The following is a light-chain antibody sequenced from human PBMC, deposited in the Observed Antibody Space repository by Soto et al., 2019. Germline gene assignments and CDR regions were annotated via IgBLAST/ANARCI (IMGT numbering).Light chain of an antibody. CDR2: AAS. CDR1: QGLGND. V-gene: IGKV1-6*01. J-gene: IGKJ1*01. CDR3: LQDYNYPWT. Sequence: AIQMTQSPSSLSASVGDRVTITCRASQGLGNDLGWYQEKPGKAPNLLIYAASNLQSGVPSRFSGSGSGTDFTLTISSLQPEDFATYYCLQDYNYPWTFGQGTKVDIK.